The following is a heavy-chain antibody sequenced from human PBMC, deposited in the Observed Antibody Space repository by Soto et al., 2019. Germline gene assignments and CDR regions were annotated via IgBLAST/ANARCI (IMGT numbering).Heavy chain of an antibody. CDR2: INTSGGST. D-gene: IGHD6-19*01. CDR1: AYTLSSYY. Sequence: ASVMVSCTASAYTLSSYYMHWVRQAPRQGLEWMGIINTSGGSTTYAQKFQGRVTMTRDTSTNTVYMELSSLTSEYTAVYYCARASVSGRRFDYWGEGTLVTVPQ. J-gene: IGHJ4*02. CDR3: ARASVSGRRFDY. V-gene: IGHV1-46*03.